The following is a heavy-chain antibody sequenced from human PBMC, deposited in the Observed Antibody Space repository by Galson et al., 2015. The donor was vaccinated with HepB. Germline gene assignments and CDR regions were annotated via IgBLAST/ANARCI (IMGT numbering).Heavy chain of an antibody. D-gene: IGHD2-15*01. CDR2: ISYDGSNK. Sequence: SLRLSCAASGFTFSSYAMHWVRQAPGKGLEWVAIISYDGSNKYYADSVKGRFTISRDNSKNTLWLQMNSLRAEDTAVYYCAREGLLCRRGSCYYFDYWGQGTLVTVSS. J-gene: IGHJ4*02. CDR1: GFTFSSYA. V-gene: IGHV3-30-3*01. CDR3: AREGLLCRRGSCYYFDY.